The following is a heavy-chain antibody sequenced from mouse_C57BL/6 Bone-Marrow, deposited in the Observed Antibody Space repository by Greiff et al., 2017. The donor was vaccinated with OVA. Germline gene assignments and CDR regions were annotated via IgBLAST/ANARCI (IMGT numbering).Heavy chain of an antibody. CDR3: AIRVCDGDYGFAY. CDR1: GYAFSSFW. Sequence: HVQLQQSGPELVKPGASVKISCKASGYAFSSFWMNWVKQRPGKGLEWIGRIYPGDGDTNYNGKFKGKATLTADKSSSTAYMQLSSLASEDSAFYFCAIRVCDGDYGFAYWGQGTLVTVSA. V-gene: IGHV1-82*01. CDR2: IYPGDGDT. D-gene: IGHD2-3*01. J-gene: IGHJ3*01.